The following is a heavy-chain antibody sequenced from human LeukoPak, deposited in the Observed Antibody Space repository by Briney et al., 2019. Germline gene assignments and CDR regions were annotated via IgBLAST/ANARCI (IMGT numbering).Heavy chain of an antibody. CDR3: ARGNLANYDFWSDEPAYFDY. D-gene: IGHD3-3*01. Sequence: ASVKVSCKAPGYTFTSYDINWVRQATGQGLEWMGWMNPNSGNTGYAQMFQGRVTITRNTSISTAYMELSSLRSEDTAVYYCARGNLANYDFWSDEPAYFDYWGQGTLVTVSS. J-gene: IGHJ4*02. V-gene: IGHV1-8*03. CDR1: GYTFTSYD. CDR2: MNPNSGNT.